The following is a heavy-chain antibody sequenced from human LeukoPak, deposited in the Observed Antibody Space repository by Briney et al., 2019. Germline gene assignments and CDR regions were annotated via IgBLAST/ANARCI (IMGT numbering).Heavy chain of an antibody. J-gene: IGHJ4*02. Sequence: PGGSLRLSCAASGFTFSTYAMHWVRQAPGKGLEWAAIIWYDATKQYYADSVNGRFTISRDNSKNTLYLQMNSLRAVDTAVYYCARARGSFSYFFDYWGQGTLVTVSS. CDR1: GFTFSTYA. V-gene: IGHV3-33*01. D-gene: IGHD1-26*01. CDR2: IWYDATKQ. CDR3: ARARGSFSYFFDY.